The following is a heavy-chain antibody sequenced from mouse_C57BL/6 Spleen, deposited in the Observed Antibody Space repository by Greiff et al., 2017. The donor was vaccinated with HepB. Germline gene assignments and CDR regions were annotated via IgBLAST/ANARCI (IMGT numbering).Heavy chain of an antibody. V-gene: IGHV1-64*01. Sequence: VQLQQPGAELVKPGASVKLSCKASGYTFTSYWMHWVKQRPGQGLEWIGMIHPNSGSTNYNEKFKSKATLTVDKSSSTAYMQLSSLTSEDSAVYYCATYYYGSSGGAMDYWGQGTSVTVSS. J-gene: IGHJ4*01. D-gene: IGHD1-1*01. CDR2: IHPNSGST. CDR1: GYTFTSYW. CDR3: ATYYYGSSGGAMDY.